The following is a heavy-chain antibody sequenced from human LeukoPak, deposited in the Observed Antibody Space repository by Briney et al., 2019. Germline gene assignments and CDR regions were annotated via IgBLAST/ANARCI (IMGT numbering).Heavy chain of an antibody. CDR3: ARTDILTYYSMDV. CDR2: IYHSGST. J-gene: IGHJ6*02. Sequence: SETLSLTCAVSGGSISSGGYSWSWIRQPPGTGLEWIGYIYHSGSTYYNPSLKSRVTISVDRSKNQFSLKLSSVTAADTAVYYCARTDILTYYSMDVWGQGTTVTVSS. V-gene: IGHV4-30-2*01. CDR1: GGSISSGGYS. D-gene: IGHD3-9*01.